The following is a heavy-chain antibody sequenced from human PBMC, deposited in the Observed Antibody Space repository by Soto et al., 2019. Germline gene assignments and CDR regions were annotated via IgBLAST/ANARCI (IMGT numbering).Heavy chain of an antibody. V-gene: IGHV1-18*04. CDR2: ISGHDGKT. J-gene: IGHJ4*02. CDR3: ARYSAFLFGSTGYFDY. Sequence: QVELKQSGAAVKKPGASVKVSCRASGYTFANYGITWVRQAPGQGLQWMGWISGHDGKTKSNKNLQGRITMTTDTSTNTAYLELKNLKSEDTAIYYCARYSAFLFGSTGYFDYWGQGTLVSVSS. CDR1: GYTFANYG. D-gene: IGHD2-15*01.